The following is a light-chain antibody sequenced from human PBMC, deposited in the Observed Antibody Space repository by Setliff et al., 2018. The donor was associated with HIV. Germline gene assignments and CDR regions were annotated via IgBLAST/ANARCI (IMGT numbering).Light chain of an antibody. Sequence: QSALTQPASVSGSPGQSIIISCTGTTSDVGVYNYVSWYQQHPGKVPKLIIYEVSNRPSGVSKRFSGSKTGNMASLAISGLQAEDEADYYCGSYTTSGTFVFGSGTKVTVL. CDR1: TSDVGVYNY. V-gene: IGLV2-14*03. CDR2: EVS. CDR3: GSYTTSGTFV. J-gene: IGLJ1*01.